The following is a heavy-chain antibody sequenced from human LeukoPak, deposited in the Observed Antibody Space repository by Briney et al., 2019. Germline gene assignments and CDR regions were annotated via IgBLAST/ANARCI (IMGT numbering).Heavy chain of an antibody. CDR3: ARRPLAAAGSFDY. CDR1: GGSISSSSYY. Sequence: SETLSLTCTVSGGSISSSSYYWGWIRQPPGKGLEWIGSIYYSGSTYYNPSLKSRVTISVDTSKNQFSLKLSSVTAADTAVYYCARRPLAAAGSFDYWGQGTLVTVSS. J-gene: IGHJ4*02. V-gene: IGHV4-39*01. CDR2: IYYSGST. D-gene: IGHD6-13*01.